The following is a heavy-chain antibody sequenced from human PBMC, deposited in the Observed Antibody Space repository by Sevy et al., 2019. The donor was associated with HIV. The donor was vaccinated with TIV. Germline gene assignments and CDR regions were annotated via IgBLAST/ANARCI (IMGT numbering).Heavy chain of an antibody. D-gene: IGHD5-12*01. CDR3: ARVYSGYDPRTDYFDY. Sequence: ASVKVSCKASGYTFTGYYMHWVRQAPGQGLEWMGWINPNSGGTNYAQKFQGRVTMTRETSISTAYMELSRLRSDDTAVYYCARVYSGYDPRTDYFDYWGQGTLVTVSS. CDR1: GYTFTGYY. CDR2: INPNSGGT. V-gene: IGHV1-2*02. J-gene: IGHJ4*02.